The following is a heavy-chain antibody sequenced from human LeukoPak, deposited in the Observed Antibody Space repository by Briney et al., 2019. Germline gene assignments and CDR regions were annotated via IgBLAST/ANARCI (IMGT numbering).Heavy chain of an antibody. CDR3: ARSKMWPPSFDY. CDR1: GFTFSSYG. Sequence: GGSLRLSCAASGFTFSSYGMNWVRQAPGKGLEWVSVITTTGGDTRYADSVKGRFTISRDNSKNTAYLQMNSLRAEDTAVYFCARSKMWPPSFDYWGQGTPVTVSS. D-gene: IGHD2-21*01. V-gene: IGHV3-23*01. J-gene: IGHJ4*02. CDR2: ITTTGGDT.